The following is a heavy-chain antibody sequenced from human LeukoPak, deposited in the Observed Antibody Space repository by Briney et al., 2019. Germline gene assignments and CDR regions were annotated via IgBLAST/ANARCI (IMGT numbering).Heavy chain of an antibody. Sequence: ASVKVSCKASGYTFTGYYMHWVRQAPGQGLEWMGWINPNSGGTNYAQKFQGRVTMTRDTSISTAYMELSRLRSDDTALYYCARWGGGIASADNWFDPWGQGTLVTVSS. J-gene: IGHJ5*02. CDR3: ARWGGGIASADNWFDP. CDR2: INPNSGGT. V-gene: IGHV1-2*02. CDR1: GYTFTGYY. D-gene: IGHD6-13*01.